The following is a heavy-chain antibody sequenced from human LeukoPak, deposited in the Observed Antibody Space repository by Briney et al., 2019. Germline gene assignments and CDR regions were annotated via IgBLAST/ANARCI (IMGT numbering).Heavy chain of an antibody. CDR1: GGSISSYY. CDR2: IYYSGST. J-gene: IGHJ4*02. CDR3: ARGAWYFDY. V-gene: IGHV4-59*01. Sequence: SETLSLTCTVSGGSISSYYWSWIRQPPGKGLEWIGYIYYSGSTNYNPSLKSRVTISVDTSKNQFSLKLSSVTAADTAVYYCARGAWYFDYWGQGTLVTVSS.